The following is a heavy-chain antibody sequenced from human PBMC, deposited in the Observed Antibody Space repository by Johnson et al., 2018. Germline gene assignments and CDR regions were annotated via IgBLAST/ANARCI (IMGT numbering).Heavy chain of an antibody. D-gene: IGHD6-19*01. V-gene: IGHV1-69*12. CDR3: ARARSVAGNPLYYYYGMDV. Sequence: QVQLVQSGAEVKKPGSSVKVSCKASGGTFSSYAISWVRQAPGQGLEWMGGIIPIFGTANYAQKFQGRVTITADESTSTAYMELSSLRSEDTAVYYCARARSVAGNPLYYYYGMDVWGQGTTVTVSS. CDR2: IIPIFGTA. CDR1: GGTFSSYA. J-gene: IGHJ6*02.